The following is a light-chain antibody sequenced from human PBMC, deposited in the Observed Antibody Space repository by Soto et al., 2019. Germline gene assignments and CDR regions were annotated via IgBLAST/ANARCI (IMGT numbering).Light chain of an antibody. CDR2: GAF. J-gene: IGKJ4*01. CDR3: QKYKSWPPLT. V-gene: IGKV3-15*01. Sequence: EIVMTQSPATLSVSPGETATLSCRASQSVTYNLAWYQQKPGQGPRLLIYGAFTRSTRIPARCSGSGSGTEFTLTISSLHSEDFAVYYYQKYKSWPPLTFGGGTKVEIK. CDR1: QSVTYN.